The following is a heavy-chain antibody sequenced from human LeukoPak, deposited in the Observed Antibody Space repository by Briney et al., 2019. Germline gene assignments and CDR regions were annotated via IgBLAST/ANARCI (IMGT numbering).Heavy chain of an antibody. J-gene: IGHJ4*02. CDR1: GFTFSNYA. D-gene: IGHD4-17*01. CDR3: ARGHTAVTRHFDF. Sequence: GGSLRLSCAASGFTFSNYAMTWVRQAPGKGLEWVSIISSGSSAIFSADALKGRFTISRDDAKNLLYLDMNSLRAEDTAVYYCARGHTAVTRHFDFWGQGTLVTVSS. CDR2: ISSGSSAI. V-gene: IGHV3-21*01.